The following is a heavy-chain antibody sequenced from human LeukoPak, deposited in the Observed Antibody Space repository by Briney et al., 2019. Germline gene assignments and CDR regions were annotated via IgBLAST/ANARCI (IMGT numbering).Heavy chain of an antibody. Sequence: SETLSLICTVSGYSIRSGSFWGWLRLPPGRGLEYIGTIFRSGAADYSPSLQSRVTMSVDTSKNQFSLKLNSVTAADTALYYCARGLLDYDTAFDSWGQGTLVTVSA. V-gene: IGHV4-38-2*02. J-gene: IGHJ4*02. CDR2: IFRSGAA. D-gene: IGHD2-21*02. CDR1: GYSIRSGSF. CDR3: ARGLLDYDTAFDS.